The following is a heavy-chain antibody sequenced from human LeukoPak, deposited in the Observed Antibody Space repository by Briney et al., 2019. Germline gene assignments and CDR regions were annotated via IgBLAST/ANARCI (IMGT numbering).Heavy chain of an antibody. D-gene: IGHD1-1*01. CDR3: ARNWNDERYFDY. J-gene: IGHJ4*02. CDR1: GGTFSSYA. V-gene: IGHV1-69*05. CDR2: IIPIFGTA. Sequence: ASVKVSCKASGGTFSSYAISCVRQAPGQGLEWMGRIIPIFGTANYAQKFQGRVTITTDESTSTAYMELSSLRSEDTAVYYCARNWNDERYFDYWGQGTLVTVSS.